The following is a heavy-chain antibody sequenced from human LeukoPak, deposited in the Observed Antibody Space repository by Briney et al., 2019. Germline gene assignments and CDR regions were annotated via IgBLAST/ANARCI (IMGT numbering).Heavy chain of an antibody. D-gene: IGHD3-9*01. V-gene: IGHV3-23*01. CDR2: ISGSGGGT. CDR3: AKGSFHYDILTGYADYFDY. Sequence: GGSLRLSCAASGFTFSSYAMSWVRQAPGKGLEWVSAISGSGGGTYYADSVKGRFTISRDNSKNTLYLQMNSLRAEDTAVYYCAKGSFHYDILTGYADYFDYWGQGTLVTVSS. CDR1: GFTFSSYA. J-gene: IGHJ4*02.